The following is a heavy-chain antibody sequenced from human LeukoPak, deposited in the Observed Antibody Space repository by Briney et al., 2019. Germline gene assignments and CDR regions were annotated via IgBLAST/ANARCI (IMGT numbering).Heavy chain of an antibody. CDR3: ARMNYVSSGWGAPFDY. J-gene: IGHJ4*02. V-gene: IGHV3-48*04. CDR2: IRTSGTNT. Sequence: GGSLRLSCAASGFTFSSFSMNWVRQAPGKGLEWVSYIRTSGTNTDYTGSVKGRFTISRDNAKNSPYLQMNSLRAEDTAVYYCARMNYVSSGWGAPFDYWGQGTLVTVSS. D-gene: IGHD1-7*01. CDR1: GFTFSSFS.